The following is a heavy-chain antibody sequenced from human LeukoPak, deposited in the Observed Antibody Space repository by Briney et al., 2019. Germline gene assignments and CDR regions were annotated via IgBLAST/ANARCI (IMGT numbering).Heavy chain of an antibody. V-gene: IGHV4-39*01. CDR3: ARSNRYCSSTSCYTVYYYYYYMDV. CDR2: IYYSGST. CDR1: GGSISSSSYY. D-gene: IGHD2-2*02. J-gene: IGHJ6*03. Sequence: SETLSLTCTVSGGSISSSSYYWGWIRQPPGKGLEWIGSIYYSGSTYYNPSLKSRVTISVDTSKNQFSLKLSSVTAADTAVYYCARSNRYCSSTSCYTVYYYYYYMDVWGQGTLVTVSS.